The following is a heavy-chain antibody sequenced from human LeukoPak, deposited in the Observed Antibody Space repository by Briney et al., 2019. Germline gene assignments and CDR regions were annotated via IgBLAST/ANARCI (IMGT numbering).Heavy chain of an antibody. CDR1: GYTFTGYD. CDR3: ARHYYDFWSGYIEIIDY. V-gene: IGHV1-8*01. J-gene: IGHJ4*02. CDR2: MNPNSGNT. D-gene: IGHD3-3*01. Sequence: GASVKVSCKASGYTFTGYDSNWVRQGTGQGLDWMGWMNPNSGNTGYAQRLQGRVTMTRNTSISTAYMELSSLRSEDTAVYYCARHYYDFWSGYIEIIDYWGQGTLVPVSS.